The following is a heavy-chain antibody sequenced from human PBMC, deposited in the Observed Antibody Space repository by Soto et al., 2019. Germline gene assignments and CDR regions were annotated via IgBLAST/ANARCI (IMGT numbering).Heavy chain of an antibody. Sequence: GGSLRLSCAASGFSFEGYTLHWVRHGPGKGPEWISLISWDGGRTLFSDSVKGRFIISRDNNKKSLYLQMNSLTTEDTAVYYFAIDSYDTLPGQNRYFDYWGQGTLVTVSS. V-gene: IGHV3-43*01. CDR3: AIDSYDTLPGQNRYFDY. CDR2: ISWDGGRT. D-gene: IGHD3-9*01. J-gene: IGHJ4*01. CDR1: GFSFEGYT.